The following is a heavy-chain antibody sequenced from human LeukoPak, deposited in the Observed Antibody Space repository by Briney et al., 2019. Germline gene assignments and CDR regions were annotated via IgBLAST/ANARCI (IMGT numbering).Heavy chain of an antibody. CDR3: ARTYYYDSSGYYPHYGMDV. CDR2: IYRSGST. CDR1: GGSISSGGYS. D-gene: IGHD3-22*01. Sequence: SETLSLTCAVSGGSISSGGYSWSWIRRPPGKGLEWIGYIYRSGSTYYNPSLKSRVTISVDRSKNQFSLKLSSVTAADTAVYYCARTYYYDSSGYYPHYGMDVWGQGTTVTVSS. J-gene: IGHJ6*02. V-gene: IGHV4-30-2*01.